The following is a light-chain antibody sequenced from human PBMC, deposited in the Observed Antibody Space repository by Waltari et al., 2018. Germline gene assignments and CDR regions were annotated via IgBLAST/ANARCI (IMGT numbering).Light chain of an antibody. CDR2: DCS. CDR1: SSDCGSFKF. V-gene: IGLV2-23*01. J-gene: IGLJ3*02. Sequence: QSAVTHPASVSVVPGQSLPISGFGTSSDCGSFKFVSWYLQYPGTAPQLLIYDCSQRPSGVSNRFTGSKSGNTASLTISGLQAEDEAIYYCCSYAGSRTGVFGGGAKLTVL. CDR3: CSYAGSRTGV.